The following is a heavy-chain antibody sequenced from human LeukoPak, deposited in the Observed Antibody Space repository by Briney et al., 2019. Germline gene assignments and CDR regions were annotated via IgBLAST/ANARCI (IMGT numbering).Heavy chain of an antibody. CDR2: ISSSSSRL. J-gene: IGHJ4*02. Sequence: GGSLRLSCAASGFTFSSYSMNWVRQAPGKGLEWVSAISSSSSRLSYADSVKGRFIISRDNAKNSLYLQMNSLRAEDTAVYFCARDGGYGINWYLVYWGQGTLVTVSS. D-gene: IGHD6-13*01. CDR1: GFTFSSYS. CDR3: ARDGGYGINWYLVY. V-gene: IGHV3-21*01.